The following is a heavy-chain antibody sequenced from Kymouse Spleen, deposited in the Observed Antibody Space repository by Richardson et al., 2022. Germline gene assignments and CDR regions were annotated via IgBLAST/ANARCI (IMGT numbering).Heavy chain of an antibody. V-gene: IGHV4-34*01. D-gene: IGHD3-3*01. CDR3: ARGYYDFWSGYYPHYYYYGMDV. CDR2: INHSGST. CDR1: GGSFSGYY. Sequence: QVQLQQWGAGLLKPSETLSLTCAVYGGSFSGYYWSWIRQPPGKGLEWIGEINHSGSTNYNPSLKSRVTISVDTSKNQFSLKLSSVTAADTAVYYCARGYYDFWSGYYPHYYYYGMDVWGQGTTVTVSS. J-gene: IGHJ6*02.